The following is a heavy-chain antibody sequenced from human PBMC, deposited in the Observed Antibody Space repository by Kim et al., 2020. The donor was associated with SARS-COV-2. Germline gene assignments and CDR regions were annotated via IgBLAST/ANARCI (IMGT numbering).Heavy chain of an antibody. J-gene: IGHJ4*02. D-gene: IGHD5-18*01. CDR1: GYSFTSYW. V-gene: IGHV5-10-1*01. Sequence: GESLKISCKGSGYSFTSYWISWVRQIPGKGLEWMGRIDPSDSYTNYSPSFQGHVTISADKSISTAYLQWSSLKASDTAMYYCARRAYGYAESLDYLGQGTLVTVSS. CDR3: ARRAYGYAESLDY. CDR2: IDPSDSYT.